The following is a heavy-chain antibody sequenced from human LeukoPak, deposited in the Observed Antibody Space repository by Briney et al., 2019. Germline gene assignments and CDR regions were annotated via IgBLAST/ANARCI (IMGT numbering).Heavy chain of an antibody. CDR3: ARVQGRPYYYGMDV. CDR1: GYTFISYD. CDR2: MNPNSGNT. Sequence: ASVKVACKASGYTFISYDIYWVRQATGQGLDWMGWMNPNSGNTGYAQKFQGRVTMTRNTSISTAYMELSSLRSEDTAVYYCARVQGRPYYYGMDVWGQGTTVTVSS. V-gene: IGHV1-8*01. J-gene: IGHJ6*02.